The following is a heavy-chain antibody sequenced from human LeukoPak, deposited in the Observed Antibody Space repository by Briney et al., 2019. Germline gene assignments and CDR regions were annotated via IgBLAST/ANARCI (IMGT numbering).Heavy chain of an antibody. D-gene: IGHD4-23*01. Sequence: SETLSLTCAVYGGSLSGYYWSWIRQPPGKGLEWIGEINHSGSTNYNPSLKSRVTISVGTSKNQFSLKLSSVTAADTAVYYCARDPTVVTLDAFDIWGQGTMVTVSS. CDR2: INHSGST. CDR1: GGSLSGYY. J-gene: IGHJ3*02. V-gene: IGHV4-34*01. CDR3: ARDPTVVTLDAFDI.